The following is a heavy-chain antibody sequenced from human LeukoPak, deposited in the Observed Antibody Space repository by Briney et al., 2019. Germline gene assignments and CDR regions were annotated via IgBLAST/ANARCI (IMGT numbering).Heavy chain of an antibody. D-gene: IGHD3-10*01. CDR3: ARLWFGELLARPV. V-gene: IGHV3-21*01. CDR2: ISSSSSYI. CDR1: GFTFSSYS. Sequence: GGSLRLSCAASGFTFSSYSMNWVRQAPGKGLEWVSSISSSSSYICYADSVKGRFTISRDNAKNSLYLQMNSLRAEDTAVYYCARLWFGELLARPVWGQGTLVTVSS. J-gene: IGHJ4*02.